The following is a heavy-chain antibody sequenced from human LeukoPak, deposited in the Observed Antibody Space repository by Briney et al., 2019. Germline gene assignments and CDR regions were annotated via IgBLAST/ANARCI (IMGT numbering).Heavy chain of an antibody. J-gene: IGHJ4*02. D-gene: IGHD7-27*01. Sequence: PGGSLRLSCAASGFPFTDYYMSWIRQAPGKGLEWVSYISTSGTTVYYADSVKGRFTISRDNAKNLLYLQMNSLRAEDTAFDYCATPTGDQFDYWGQGTLVTVSS. CDR1: GFPFTDYY. CDR3: ATPTGDQFDY. CDR2: ISTSGTTV. V-gene: IGHV3-11*01.